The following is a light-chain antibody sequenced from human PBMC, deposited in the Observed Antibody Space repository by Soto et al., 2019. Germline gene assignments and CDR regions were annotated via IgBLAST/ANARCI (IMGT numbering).Light chain of an antibody. CDR2: GDN. CDR3: AAWEGSLNNVL. J-gene: IGLJ2*01. Sequence: QAVVTQPPSASGTPGQRVTISCSGSGSSIGTNTVNWYRQLPGTAPKLLIYGDNQRPSGVPDRFSGSKSGTSASLAISGLQSEDEADYYCAAWEGSLNNVLFGGGTKVTVL. V-gene: IGLV1-44*01. CDR1: GSSIGTNT.